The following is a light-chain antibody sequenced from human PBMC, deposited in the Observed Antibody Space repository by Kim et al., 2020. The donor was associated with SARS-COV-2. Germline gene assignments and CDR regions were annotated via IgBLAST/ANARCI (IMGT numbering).Light chain of an antibody. Sequence: SPGERTTLSCRASQSVSNNLAWYQHKPGQPPRLLIYGASTRATGVPARFSGSGSGTDFTPTVSSLQSEDFAVYYCHHYNDWPPGDTFGQGTKLEI. CDR3: HHYNDWPPGDT. J-gene: IGKJ2*01. CDR2: GAS. V-gene: IGKV3-15*01. CDR1: QSVSNN.